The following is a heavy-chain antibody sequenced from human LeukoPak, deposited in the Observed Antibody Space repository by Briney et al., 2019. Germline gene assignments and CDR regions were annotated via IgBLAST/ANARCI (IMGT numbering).Heavy chain of an antibody. CDR2: IRYDRSNK. CDR3: AKDLSTNFYDSSAFFNY. V-gene: IGHV3-30*02. Sequence: GGSLRLSCAASGFNFNDYYMSWIRQAPGKGLEWVAFIRYDRSNKYYADSVKGRFTISRDNSENTVYLQMNSLRDEDTAVYYCAKDLSTNFYDSSAFFNYWGQGTLVIVSS. CDR1: GFNFNDYY. J-gene: IGHJ4*02. D-gene: IGHD3-22*01.